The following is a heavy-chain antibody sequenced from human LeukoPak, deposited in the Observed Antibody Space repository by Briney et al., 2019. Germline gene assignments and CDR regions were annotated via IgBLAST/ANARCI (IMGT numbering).Heavy chain of an antibody. D-gene: IGHD3-22*01. CDR3: ARGPHYHDSSGYSPSYTYAMDV. J-gene: IGHJ6*02. CDR2: IYYSGST. V-gene: IGHV4-59*01. CDR1: GGSISSYY. Sequence: SEPLSLTCTASGGSISSYYWSWIRQPPGKGREWMGDIYYSGSTNYNPSLRSRVTISVDTSKNQFSLDLKSVTAANTAVYYCARGPHYHDSSGYSPSYTYAMDVWGQGTTVTVSS.